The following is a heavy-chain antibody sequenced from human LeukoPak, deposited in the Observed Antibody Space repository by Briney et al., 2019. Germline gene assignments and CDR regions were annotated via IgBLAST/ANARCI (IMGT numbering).Heavy chain of an antibody. CDR2: ISYDGSNK. V-gene: IGHV3-30*18. D-gene: IGHD1-26*01. Sequence: GGSLRLSCAASGFTFSSYGMHWVRQAPGKGLEWVALISYDGSNKYYADSVKGRFAISRDNSTSTLYLQMNSLRAEDTAVYYCAKDPSFFRGSGSYYYPDYWGRGTLVTVSS. CDR3: AKDPSFFRGSGSYYYPDY. CDR1: GFTFSSYG. J-gene: IGHJ4*02.